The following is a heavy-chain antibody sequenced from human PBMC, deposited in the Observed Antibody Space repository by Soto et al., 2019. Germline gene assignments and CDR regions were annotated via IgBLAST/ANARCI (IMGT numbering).Heavy chain of an antibody. Sequence: EVQLVESGGGLVQPGGSLRLSCAASGFTVSSNYMSLVRQAPGKGLEWVSVIYSGGSTYYADSVKGRFTISRHNSKNTLYLQSNSLRAEDTAVYYCARGIGTVTKAHWGQGTLVTFSS. CDR1: GFTVSSNY. D-gene: IGHD4-17*01. J-gene: IGHJ4*02. CDR2: IYSGGST. CDR3: ARGIGTVTKAH. V-gene: IGHV3-53*04.